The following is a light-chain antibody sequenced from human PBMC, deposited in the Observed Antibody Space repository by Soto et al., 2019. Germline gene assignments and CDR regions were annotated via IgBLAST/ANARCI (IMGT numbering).Light chain of an antibody. J-gene: IGLJ3*02. CDR2: EGS. CDR1: SRDVGSYTL. Sequence: QSALTQPASVSGSPGQSITISCTGTSRDVGSYTLVSWFQHHPGKAPKLMIYEGSKRPSGVSNRFSGSKSGDTASLTISGLQAEDEADYYCCSYAGSTTFPWVFGGGTKLTVL. V-gene: IGLV2-23*03. CDR3: CSYAGSTTFPWV.